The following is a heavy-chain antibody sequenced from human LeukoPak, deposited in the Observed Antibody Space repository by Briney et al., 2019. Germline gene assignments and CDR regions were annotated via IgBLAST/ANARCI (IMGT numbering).Heavy chain of an antibody. CDR1: GGSISSSSYY. D-gene: IGHD1-26*01. CDR2: LFYSGNS. J-gene: IGHJ4*02. CDR3: VGQKISASDY. V-gene: IGHV4-39*01. Sequence: SETLSLTCSVSGGSISSSSYYWGWIRQSPGKGLEWMGSLFYSGNSYYNPSPKSRLTMSIDTSNNQSSLKLSSVTAADTAVYYCVGQKISASDYWGQGNMVTVSS.